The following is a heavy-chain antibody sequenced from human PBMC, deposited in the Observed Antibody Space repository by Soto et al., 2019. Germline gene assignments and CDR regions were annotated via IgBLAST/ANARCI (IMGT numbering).Heavy chain of an antibody. CDR1: GGTFSSYA. V-gene: IGHV1-69*05. CDR2: IIPIFGTA. Sequence: SVKVSCKASGGTFSSYAISWVRQAPGQGLEWMGGIIPIFGTANYAQKFQGRVTMTKDTSTSTAYMELSSLRSEDTAVYYCANDIIVIPGAKGLDYWGQGALVTVSS. D-gene: IGHD2-2*01. CDR3: ANDIIVIPGAKGLDY. J-gene: IGHJ4*02.